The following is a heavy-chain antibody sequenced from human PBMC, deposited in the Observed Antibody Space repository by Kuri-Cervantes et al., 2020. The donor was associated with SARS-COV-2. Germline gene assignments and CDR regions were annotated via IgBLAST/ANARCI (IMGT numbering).Heavy chain of an antibody. V-gene: IGHV3-21*01. D-gene: IGHD4-17*01. CDR2: ISGTGNYI. CDR3: AKEYGDYFRPRNNFEY. CDR1: GFNFSSYS. Sequence: GESLKISCAASGFNFSSYSINWVRQAPRKGLEWVSSISGTGNYIYYADSLKGRFTISRDNAKNSLYLQMNSLSAEDTAVYYCAKEYGDYFRPRNNFEYWGQGTLVTVSS. J-gene: IGHJ4*02.